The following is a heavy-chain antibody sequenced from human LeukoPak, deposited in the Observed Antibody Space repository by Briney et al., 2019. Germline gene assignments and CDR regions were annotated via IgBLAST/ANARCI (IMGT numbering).Heavy chain of an antibody. V-gene: IGHV3-21*01. CDR3: ARSRGSSWLFDY. Sequence: GGSLRLSCAASGFTFSSYAMSWVRQAPGKGLEWVSSISSSSSYIYYADSVKGRFTISRDNAKNSLYLQMNSLRAEDTAVYYCARSRGSSWLFDYWGQGTLVTVSS. D-gene: IGHD6-13*01. CDR2: ISSSSSYI. CDR1: GFTFSSYA. J-gene: IGHJ4*02.